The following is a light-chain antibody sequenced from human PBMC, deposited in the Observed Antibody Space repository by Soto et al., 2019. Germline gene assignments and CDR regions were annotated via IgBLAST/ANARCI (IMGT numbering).Light chain of an antibody. V-gene: IGKV3-15*01. CDR1: QSVASN. Sequence: EIVMTQSPASLSVSPGDGATLSCRASQSVASNVAWYQQKPGQGPRLLIHGASTRAAGVPARFSGSGSATDFTLTISSLQYEDCAVYYCQQYHNWPPQYTFGQWTKLQIK. CDR3: QQYHNWPPQYT. CDR2: GAS. J-gene: IGKJ2*01.